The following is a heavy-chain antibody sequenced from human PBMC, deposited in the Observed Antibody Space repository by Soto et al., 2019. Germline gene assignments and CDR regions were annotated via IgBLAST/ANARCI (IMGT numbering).Heavy chain of an antibody. CDR1: GGTFSSYA. CDR3: AREVFRARSSDYYFDY. D-gene: IGHD1-26*01. J-gene: IGHJ4*02. CDR2: IIPIFGTA. Sequence: AASVKVSCKASGGTFSSYAISWVRQAPGQGLEWMGGIIPIFGTANYAQKFQGRVTFTADESTSTAYMELSSLRSEDTAVFYCAREVFRARSSDYYFDYWGQGTLVTVSS. V-gene: IGHV1-69*13.